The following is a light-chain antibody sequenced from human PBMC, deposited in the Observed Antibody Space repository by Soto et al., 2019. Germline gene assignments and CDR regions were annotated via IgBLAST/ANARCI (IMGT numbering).Light chain of an antibody. CDR1: SSNIGAGYD. Sequence: QSVLTQPPSVSGAPGQRVTISCTGSSSNIGAGYDVHWYQQLPGTAPKLLIHGNNNRPSGVPDRFSGSKSGTSASLAITGLQAEDEADYYCQSFDSSLSWVFGGGTKVTVL. CDR2: GNN. CDR3: QSFDSSLSWV. J-gene: IGLJ3*02. V-gene: IGLV1-40*01.